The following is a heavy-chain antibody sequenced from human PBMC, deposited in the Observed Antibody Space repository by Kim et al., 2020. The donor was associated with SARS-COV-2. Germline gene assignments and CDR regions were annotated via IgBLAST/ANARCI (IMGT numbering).Heavy chain of an antibody. Sequence: GGSLRLSCAASGFTFSNYAMSWVRQAPGKGLEWVSGIVGSGHSTYYADSVKGRFTFSRDNFKNTLYLQMNSLRADDTAIYYCATSVSSWSTPGFVDYWGQGTLVTVSS. CDR1: GFTFSNYA. J-gene: IGHJ4*02. V-gene: IGHV3-23*01. CDR3: ATSVSSWSTPGFVDY. CDR2: IVGSGHST. D-gene: IGHD6-13*01.